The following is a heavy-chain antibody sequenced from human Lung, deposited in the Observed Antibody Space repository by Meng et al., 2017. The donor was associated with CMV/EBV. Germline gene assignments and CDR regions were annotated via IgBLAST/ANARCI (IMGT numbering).Heavy chain of an antibody. V-gene: IGHV4-61*01. CDR3: ARVPQNIAAAGISAFDI. D-gene: IGHD6-13*01. CDR1: GGSVSSGSFY. CDR2: VYYSGST. Sequence: SETLSLXCTVSGGSVSSGSFYWSWIRQPPGEGLEWIGFVYYSGSTNYNPALKSRVTMSIDTSKNQFSLKLSSVTAADTAMYYCARVPQNIAAAGISAFDIWXQGTXVTVSS. J-gene: IGHJ3*02.